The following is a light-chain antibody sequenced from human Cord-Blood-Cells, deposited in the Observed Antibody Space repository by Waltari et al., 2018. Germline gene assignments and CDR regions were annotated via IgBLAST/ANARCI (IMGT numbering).Light chain of an antibody. V-gene: IGLV3-1*01. CDR2: QDS. J-gene: IGLJ1*01. CDR1: TLGDNY. CDR3: QAWDSSTYV. Sequence: SYELTQPPSVSVSPGQTASITSSGATLGDNYACWYQQKPGQSPVLVIYQDSKRPSGIPERFSGSNSGNTATLTISGTQAMDEADYYCQAWDSSTYVFGTGTKVTVL.